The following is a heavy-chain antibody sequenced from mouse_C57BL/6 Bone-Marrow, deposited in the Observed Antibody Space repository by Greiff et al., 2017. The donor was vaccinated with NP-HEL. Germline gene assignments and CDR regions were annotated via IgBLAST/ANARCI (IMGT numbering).Heavy chain of an antibody. J-gene: IGHJ1*03. D-gene: IGHD1-1*01. CDR3: VRHPDYYGSRYDWYFDV. CDR1: GFSFNTYA. CDR2: IRSKSNNYAT. Sequence: EVQLVESGGGLVQPKGSLKLSCAASGFSFNTYAMNWVRQAPGKGLEWVARIRSKSNNYATYYADSVKDRFTISRDDSESMLYLQMNNLKTEDTAMYYCVRHPDYYGSRYDWYFDVWGTGTTVTVSS. V-gene: IGHV10-1*01.